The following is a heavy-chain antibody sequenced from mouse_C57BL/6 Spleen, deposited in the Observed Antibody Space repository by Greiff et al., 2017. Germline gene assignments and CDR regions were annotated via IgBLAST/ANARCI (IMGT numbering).Heavy chain of an antibody. CDR2: ISYDGSN. V-gene: IGHV3-6*01. CDR1: GFSITSGYY. J-gene: IGHJ3*01. CDR3: ARDRGAY. Sequence: EVKLMESGPGLVKPSQSLSLTCSVTGFSITSGYYWNWLRHFPGNKLEWMGYISYDGSNTYNPSLQNRISITRDTSKNQFFLQLNSGTTEDTATYCCARDRGAYWGQGTLVTVSA.